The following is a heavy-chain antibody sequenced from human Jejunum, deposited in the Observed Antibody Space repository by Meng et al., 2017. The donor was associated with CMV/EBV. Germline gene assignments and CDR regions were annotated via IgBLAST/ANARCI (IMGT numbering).Heavy chain of an antibody. V-gene: IGHV3-74*01. J-gene: IGHJ4*02. D-gene: IGHD2-21*01. CDR3: AREASGDCYDY. CDR2: INSDGSST. CDR1: GFTFSRYC. Sequence: CAASGFTFSRYCMQWVRQAPGKGLVWVSRINSDGSSTSYADSVKGRFTISRDNAKNTLYLQMNSLRAEDTAVYYCAREASGDCYDYWGQGTLVTVSS.